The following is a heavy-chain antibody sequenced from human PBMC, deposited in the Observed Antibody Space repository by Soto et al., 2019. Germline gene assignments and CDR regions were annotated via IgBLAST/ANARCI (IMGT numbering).Heavy chain of an antibody. CDR1: GVTFSSYA. CDR3: ARGIIAAAGLFDY. J-gene: IGHJ4*02. CDR2: IIPIFGTA. D-gene: IGHD6-13*01. Sequence: SVKVSCKASGVTFSSYAISWVRQAPGQGLEWMGGIIPIFGTANYAQKFQGRVTITADESTSTAYMELSSLRSEDTAVYYCARGIIAAAGLFDYWGQGTLVTVSS. V-gene: IGHV1-69*13.